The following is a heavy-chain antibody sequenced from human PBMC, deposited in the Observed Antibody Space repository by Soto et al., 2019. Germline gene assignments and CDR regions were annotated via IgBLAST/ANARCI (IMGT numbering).Heavy chain of an antibody. V-gene: IGHV2-5*02. D-gene: IGHD2-15*01. CDR2: IYWDADK. CDR3: AYLPCSGGSCYWFSFSGMDV. J-gene: IGHJ6*02. CDR1: GFSLSTSGVG. Sequence: QITLKESGPTLVKPTQTLTLTCTFSGFSLSTSGVGVAWIRQPPGEALEWLARIYWDADKRYRPALESRLTITKDTSKNPVVLTMTNMDSVDTATYYCAYLPCSGGSCYWFSFSGMDVWGQGTTVTVSS.